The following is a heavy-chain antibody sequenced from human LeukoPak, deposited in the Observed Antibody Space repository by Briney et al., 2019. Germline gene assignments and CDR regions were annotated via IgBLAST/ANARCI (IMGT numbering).Heavy chain of an antibody. CDR2: IYYSGST. J-gene: IGHJ6*02. D-gene: IGHD2-2*01. CDR1: GGSISSYY. V-gene: IGHV4-59*01. Sequence: SETLSLTCTVSGGSISSYYWSLIRQPAGKGLEWIGYIYYSGSTNYNPSLKSRVTISVDTSKNQFSLKLSSVTAADTAVYYCARVPKYQLPLYYYYGMDVWGQGTTVTVSS. CDR3: ARVPKYQLPLYYYYGMDV.